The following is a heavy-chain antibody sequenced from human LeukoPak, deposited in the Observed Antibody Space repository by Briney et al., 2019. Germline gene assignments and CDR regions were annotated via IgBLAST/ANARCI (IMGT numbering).Heavy chain of an antibody. D-gene: IGHD3-9*01. CDR2: MNPNSGNT. CDR3: ARGPLRYFERGPQARHPNWFDP. CDR1: GYTFTSYD. J-gene: IGHJ5*02. Sequence: GASVKVSCKASGYTFTSYDINWVRQATGQGLEWMGWMNPNSGNTGYAQKFQGRVTMTRNTSISTAYMELSSLRSEDTAVYYCARGPLRYFERGPQARHPNWFDPWGQGTLVTVSS. V-gene: IGHV1-8*01.